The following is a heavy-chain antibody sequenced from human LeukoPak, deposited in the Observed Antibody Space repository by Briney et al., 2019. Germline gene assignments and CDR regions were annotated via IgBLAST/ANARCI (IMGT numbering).Heavy chain of an antibody. CDR3: ARRGNGSFYYFDD. CDR2: VYYNGRT. D-gene: IGHD1-26*01. CDR1: GDSITSRSFY. Sequence: PSETLSLTCFVSGDSITSRSFYWGWIRQPPGKNLEWIGNVYYNGRTSYNPSLKTRVTISVDTSRNQFSLKLTSVTAADTALYYCARRGNGSFYYFDDWGQGTLVTVSS. V-gene: IGHV4-39*01. J-gene: IGHJ4*02.